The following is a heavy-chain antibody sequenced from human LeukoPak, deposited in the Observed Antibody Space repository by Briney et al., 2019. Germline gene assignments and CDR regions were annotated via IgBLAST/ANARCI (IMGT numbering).Heavy chain of an antibody. CDR1: GGSISSGGYY. CDR2: IYHSGST. V-gene: IGHV4-30-2*01. CDR3: AREYDILSNYDAFDI. Sequence: SQTLSLTCTVSGGSISSGGYYWSWIRQPPGKGLEWIGYIYHSGSTYYNPSLKSRVTISVDRSKNQFSLKLSSVTAADTAVYYCAREYDILSNYDAFDIWGQGTMVTVSS. D-gene: IGHD3-9*01. J-gene: IGHJ3*02.